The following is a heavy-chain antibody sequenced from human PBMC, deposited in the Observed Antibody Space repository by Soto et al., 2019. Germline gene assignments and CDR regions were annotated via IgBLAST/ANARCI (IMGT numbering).Heavy chain of an antibody. J-gene: IGHJ5*02. CDR2: IYYSGST. CDR1: GGSVSSGIYY. Sequence: SETLSLTCPVSGGSVSSGIYYWSWIRQPPGKGLEWIGYIYYSGSTNYNPSLKSRVTISVDTSKNQFSLKLSSVTAADTAVYYCARGQVPTPVPYGGFDPWGQGTLVTVSS. D-gene: IGHD4-17*01. CDR3: ARGQVPTPVPYGGFDP. V-gene: IGHV4-61*01.